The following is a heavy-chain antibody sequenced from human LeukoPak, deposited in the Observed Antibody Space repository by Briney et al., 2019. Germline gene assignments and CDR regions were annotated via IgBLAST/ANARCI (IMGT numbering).Heavy chain of an antibody. Sequence: GESLQISCQASGYSFTSYWIGWVRPMPGKGLEWMGIIDPSDPETRYTPSFQGQVTISADKSLSTAYLQWNSLKASDTAMYYCARQTAMGRSGDYWGQGTLVTVSS. D-gene: IGHD5-18*01. V-gene: IGHV5-51*01. CDR3: ARQTAMGRSGDY. CDR1: GYSFTSYW. J-gene: IGHJ4*02. CDR2: IDPSDPET.